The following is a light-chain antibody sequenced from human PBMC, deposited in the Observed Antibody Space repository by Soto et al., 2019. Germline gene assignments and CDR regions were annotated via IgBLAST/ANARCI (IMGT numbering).Light chain of an antibody. CDR3: QQYIASWT. J-gene: IGKJ1*01. V-gene: IGKV1-5*01. Sequence: DIQMTQSPSTLSASVGDRVTITCRASQSIHIWLAWYQLKPGKPPKLLISDASSLESEVPSRFSCSGSGTEFTLTISSLQPDDFATYYCQQYIASWTFGPGTKVEI. CDR1: QSIHIW. CDR2: DAS.